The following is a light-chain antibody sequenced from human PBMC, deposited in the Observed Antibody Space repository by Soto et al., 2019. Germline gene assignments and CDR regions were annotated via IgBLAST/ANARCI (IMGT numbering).Light chain of an antibody. CDR3: QQYDNIPLT. Sequence: DIEMTQSPSTLSASVGDRVTITFRASQNIRTWLSWYQQKPGKAPNLLIFDASNLQAGVPSRFSGSGSGTDFTFTISSLQPEDVATYYCQQYDNIPLTFGGGTKVDIK. J-gene: IGKJ4*01. CDR2: DAS. V-gene: IGKV1-33*01. CDR1: QNIRTW.